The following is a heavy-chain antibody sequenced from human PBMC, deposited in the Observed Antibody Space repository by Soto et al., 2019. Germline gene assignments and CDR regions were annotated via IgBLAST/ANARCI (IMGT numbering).Heavy chain of an antibody. J-gene: IGHJ6*02. V-gene: IGHV3-23*01. CDR3: EKDMVGARRPYYYYGMDV. CDR1: GXTFSSYA. Sequence: GSLRLSCAASGXTFSSYAISWVRQAPGKGLELVSAISGSGGSTYYADSVKGRFTISRDNSKNTLYLQMNSLRAEDTAVYYCEKDMVGARRPYYYYGMDVWGQGTTVTVSS. D-gene: IGHD3-10*01. CDR2: ISGSGGST.